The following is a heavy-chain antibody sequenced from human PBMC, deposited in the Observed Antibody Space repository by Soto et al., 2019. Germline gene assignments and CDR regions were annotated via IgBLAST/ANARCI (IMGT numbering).Heavy chain of an antibody. D-gene: IGHD4-4*01. CDR2: ISYDGSNK. V-gene: IGHV3-30-3*01. CDR3: ARPLWSDDYNWGYFDL. CDR1: GFTFSSYA. J-gene: IGHJ2*01. Sequence: QVRLVESGGGVVQPGRSLRLSCAASGFTFSSYAMHWVRQAPGKGLEWVAVISYDGSNKYYTDSVKGRFTISRDNSKNTLYLQMNSLRAEDTAVYYCARPLWSDDYNWGYFDLWGRGTLVTVSS.